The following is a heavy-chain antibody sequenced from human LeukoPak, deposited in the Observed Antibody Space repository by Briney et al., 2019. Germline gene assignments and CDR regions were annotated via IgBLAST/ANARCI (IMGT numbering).Heavy chain of an antibody. Sequence: GGSLRLSCAASGFTFSSYDMHWVRQATGKGLEWVSAIGTAGDTYYPGSVKGRFTISRENAKNSLYLQMNSLRAGDTAVYYCARGIRCSGGSCYSLEYWGQGTLVTVSS. CDR2: IGTAGDT. CDR1: GFTFSSYD. J-gene: IGHJ4*02. D-gene: IGHD2-15*01. V-gene: IGHV3-13*01. CDR3: ARGIRCSGGSCYSLEY.